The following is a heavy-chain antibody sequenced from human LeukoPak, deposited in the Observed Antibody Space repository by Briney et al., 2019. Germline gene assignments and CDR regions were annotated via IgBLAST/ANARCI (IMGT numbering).Heavy chain of an antibody. CDR2: IYVDGRTT. CDR1: GFTASSTY. CDR3: IRDFRSADL. J-gene: IGHJ5*02. V-gene: IGHV3-74*01. Sequence: PGGSLRLSCAASGFTASSTYMSWVRQPPGKGLVWVSRIYVDGRTTNYADSVKGRFTISRDNAKNTVYLEMNSLSVEDTATYYCIRDFRSADLWGQGTLVTVTS.